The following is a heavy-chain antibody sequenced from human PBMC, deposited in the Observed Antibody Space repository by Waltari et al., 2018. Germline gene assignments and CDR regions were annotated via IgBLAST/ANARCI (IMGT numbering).Heavy chain of an antibody. CDR1: GFTFRRYA. V-gene: IGHV3-23*04. CDR2: ISGSDGRT. Sequence: EVQLVESGGGLVQPGGSLRLSCAASGFTFRRYAMRWVRQAPGRGLEWVSSISGSDGRTNYADSAKGRFTISRDNVKNTLFLQMNSLRADDAAVYYCAKDLGGFSGSHWYFDLWGRGTLVTVSS. CDR3: AKDLGGFSGSHWYFDL. D-gene: IGHD5-12*01. J-gene: IGHJ2*01.